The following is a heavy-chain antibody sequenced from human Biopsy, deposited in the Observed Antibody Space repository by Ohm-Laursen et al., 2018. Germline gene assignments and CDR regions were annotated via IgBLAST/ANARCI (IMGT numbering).Heavy chain of an antibody. Sequence: GASVKVSCKVSGGPSSNYAFSWVRQAPGHGLEWVGRIVPVLGHLNYAQRFQGRVSITADKSTSYVFMELSRLTSGDTAVYYCAADADGYYTEFDYWGPGTLVTVSS. CDR1: GGPSSNYA. CDR2: IVPVLGHL. D-gene: IGHD3-3*01. CDR3: AADADGYYTEFDY. J-gene: IGHJ4*02. V-gene: IGHV1-69*04.